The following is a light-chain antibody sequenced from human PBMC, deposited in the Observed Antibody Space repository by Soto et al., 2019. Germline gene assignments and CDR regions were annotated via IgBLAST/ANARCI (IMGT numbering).Light chain of an antibody. CDR1: SSDVGGYNY. CDR3: SSYTSSGTRV. CDR2: DVN. V-gene: IGLV2-14*03. J-gene: IGLJ1*01. Sequence: QSALTQPASVSGSPGQSITISCTGTSSDVGGYNYVSWYQQHPGKAPKLMIYDVNSRPSGVSNRFSGSKSGNTASLTTSWLQAEDEADYYCSSYTSSGTRVFGAGTKLTVL.